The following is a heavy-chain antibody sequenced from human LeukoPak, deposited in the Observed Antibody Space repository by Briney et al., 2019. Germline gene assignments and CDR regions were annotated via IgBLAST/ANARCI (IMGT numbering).Heavy chain of an antibody. CDR1: GGTFSSYA. J-gene: IGHJ6*03. CDR2: IIPIFGTA. V-gene: IGHV1-69*13. CDR3: ARGYCSGGSCYYYYYMDV. D-gene: IGHD2-15*01. Sequence: ASVKVSCKASGGTFSSYAISWVRQAPGQGLEWMGGIIPIFGTANYAQKFQGRVTITADESTSTAYMGLSSLRSEDTAVYYCARGYCSGGSCYYYYYMDVWGKGTTVTISS.